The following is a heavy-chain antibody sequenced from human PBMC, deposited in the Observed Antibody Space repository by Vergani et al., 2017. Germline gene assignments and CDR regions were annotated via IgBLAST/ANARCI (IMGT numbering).Heavy chain of an antibody. CDR1: GFSLSTNGVG. Sequence: QITLRESGPTLVRPTQSLTLTCTFSGFSLSTNGVGVGWVRQPPGKALEWLGFSYWNDDKRYSPSLKRRLTITKDTSKTQVVLTMTNMDPVDTATYYCARASYDFWSGHSLDYWGQGTLVTVSS. CDR2: SYWNDDK. V-gene: IGHV2-5*01. J-gene: IGHJ4*02. CDR3: ARASYDFWSGHSLDY. D-gene: IGHD3-3*01.